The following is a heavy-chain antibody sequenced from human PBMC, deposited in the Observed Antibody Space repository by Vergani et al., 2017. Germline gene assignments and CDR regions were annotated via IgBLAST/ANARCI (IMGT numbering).Heavy chain of an antibody. Sequence: QVQLQQWGAGLLKPSETLSLTCAVYGGSFSGYYWSWIRQPPGKGLEWIGEINHSGSTNYNPSLKSRVTISVDTSKNQFSLKLSSVTAADTAVYYCARGRRVGSIVVVITPRYFFDYWGQGTLVTVSS. CDR2: INHSGST. CDR3: ARGRRVGSIVVVITPRYFFDY. CDR1: GGSFSGYY. J-gene: IGHJ4*02. V-gene: IGHV4-34*01. D-gene: IGHD3-22*01.